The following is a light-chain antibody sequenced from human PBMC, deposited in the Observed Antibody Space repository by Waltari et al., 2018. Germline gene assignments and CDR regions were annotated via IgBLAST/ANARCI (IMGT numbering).Light chain of an antibody. V-gene: IGLV2-14*01. CDR1: SSDVGCYNY. Sequence: QSALTQPASDSASPGQSITISCTGTSSDVGCYNYFPWYQQHPGKAPKLMIYDVSNRPSGVSNRFSGSKSGNTASLTISGLQAEDEADYYCSSYTSSSTHYVFGTGTKVTVL. CDR2: DVS. CDR3: SSYTSSSTHYV. J-gene: IGLJ1*01.